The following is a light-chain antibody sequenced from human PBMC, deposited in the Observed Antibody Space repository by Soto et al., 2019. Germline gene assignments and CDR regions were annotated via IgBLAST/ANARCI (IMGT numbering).Light chain of an antibody. CDR1: QSISSY. V-gene: IGKV1-39*01. CDR2: AAS. Sequence: DIQMTQSPSSLSASVGARVPITCRASQSISSYLNWYQQKPGKAPKLLIYAASSLQSGVPSRFSGSGSGTDFTLTISSLQPEDFATYYCQQSYSTLATFGGGTKVDIK. J-gene: IGKJ4*01. CDR3: QQSYSTLAT.